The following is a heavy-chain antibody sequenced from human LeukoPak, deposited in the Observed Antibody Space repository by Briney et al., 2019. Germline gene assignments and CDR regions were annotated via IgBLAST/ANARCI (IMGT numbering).Heavy chain of an antibody. CDR3: ARHTVVVVVAASAAAEYFQH. CDR2: IYYSGST. V-gene: IGHV4-39*01. Sequence: SETLSLTCTVSGGSISSSSYYWGWIRQPPGKGLEWIGSIYYSGSTYYNPSLKSRVTISVDTSKNQFSLKLSSVTAADTAVYYCARHTVVVVVAASAAAEYFQHWGQGTLVTVSS. D-gene: IGHD2-15*01. CDR1: GGSISSSSYY. J-gene: IGHJ1*01.